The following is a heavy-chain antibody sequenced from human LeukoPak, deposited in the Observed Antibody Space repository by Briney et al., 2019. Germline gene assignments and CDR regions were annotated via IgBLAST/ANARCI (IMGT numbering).Heavy chain of an antibody. Sequence: GGSLRLSCAASGFTFSSYGMHWVRQAPGKGLEWVSVIYSGGSTYYIDSVKGRFTISRDNSKNTLYLQMNSLRAEDTAVYFCARRFTRDDVDIWGQGTMVTVSS. CDR1: GFTFSSYG. CDR2: IYSGGST. D-gene: IGHD3-16*01. V-gene: IGHV3-66*01. J-gene: IGHJ3*02. CDR3: ARRFTRDDVDI.